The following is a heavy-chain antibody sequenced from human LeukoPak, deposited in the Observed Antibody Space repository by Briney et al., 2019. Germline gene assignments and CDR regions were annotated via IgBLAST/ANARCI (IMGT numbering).Heavy chain of an antibody. D-gene: IGHD1-7*01. CDR3: ARDWFGNYAGFDY. CDR2: INPAGGSP. J-gene: IGHJ4*02. Sequence: GASVKVSCKASGYTFTSYFIHWVRQAPGQGLEWVGIINPAGGSPSYAQRFQGRVTMTRDTSTSTVYTDLSSLRSEDSAVYYCARDWFGNYAGFDYWGQGTLVTVSS. CDR1: GYTFTSYF. V-gene: IGHV1-46*01.